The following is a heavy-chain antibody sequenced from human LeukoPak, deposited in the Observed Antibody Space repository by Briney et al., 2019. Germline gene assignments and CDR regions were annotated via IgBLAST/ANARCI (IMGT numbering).Heavy chain of an antibody. Sequence: TGGSLRLSCAASGFTFSSYAMHWVRQAPGKGLEWVAVISYDGSNKYYADSVKGRFTISRDNSKNTLYLQMNSLRAEDTAVYYCAGQYSSSVASLGSWGQGTLVTVSS. V-gene: IGHV3-30*04. D-gene: IGHD6-13*01. CDR1: GFTFSSYA. CDR3: AGQYSSSVASLGS. J-gene: IGHJ5*02. CDR2: ISYDGSNK.